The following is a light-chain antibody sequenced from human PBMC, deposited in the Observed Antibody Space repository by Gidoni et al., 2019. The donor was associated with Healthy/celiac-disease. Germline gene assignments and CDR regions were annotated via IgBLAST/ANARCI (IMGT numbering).Light chain of an antibody. Sequence: ELVLTQSPGTLSLSPGERATLSCRASQSVRSSYLAWYQQKPGQAPRLLIYGASSRATGIPDRFSGSGSGTDFTLTISRLEPEDFAVYYCQQYGSSPRTFXPXTKVDIK. CDR2: GAS. CDR3: QQYGSSPRT. V-gene: IGKV3-20*01. CDR1: QSVRSSY. J-gene: IGKJ3*01.